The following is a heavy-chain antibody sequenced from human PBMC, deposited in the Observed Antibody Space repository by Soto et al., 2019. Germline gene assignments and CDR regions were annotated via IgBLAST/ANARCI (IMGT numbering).Heavy chain of an antibody. D-gene: IGHD5-18*01. CDR3: ARDNGYSYGYTLDH. CDR1: GGSSSSYY. V-gene: IGHV4-59*01. CDR2: IYYSGST. Sequence: LETLSLTCTVSGGSSSSYYWSWIRQPPGKGLEWIGYIYYSGSTNYSPSLKSRVTISVDTSKNQFSLKLSSVTAADTAVYYCARDNGYSYGYTLDHWGQGTLVTVSS. J-gene: IGHJ4*02.